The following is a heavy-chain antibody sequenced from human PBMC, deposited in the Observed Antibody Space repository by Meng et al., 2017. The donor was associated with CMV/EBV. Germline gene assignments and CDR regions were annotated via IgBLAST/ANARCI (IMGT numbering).Heavy chain of an antibody. CDR1: GDTFTDYY. V-gene: IGHV1-2*02. Sequence: QVQLVQSGAELRKPGASVKVSCKASGDTFTDYYMHWVRQAPGQGLEWMGCINPNSGDTNYAQKFQGRVTMTRDTSISTAYMESSRLRSDDTAVYYCTRDAHLTTVTPNWFDPWGQGTLVTVSS. D-gene: IGHD4-17*01. J-gene: IGHJ5*02. CDR3: TRDAHLTTVTPNWFDP. CDR2: INPNSGDT.